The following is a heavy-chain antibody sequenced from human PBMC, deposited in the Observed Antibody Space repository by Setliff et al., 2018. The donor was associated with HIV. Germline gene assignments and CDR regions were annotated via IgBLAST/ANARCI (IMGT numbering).Heavy chain of an antibody. CDR2: IYISGST. V-gene: IGHV4-4*07. CDR3: ARSSRVNCGGDCYLFDY. J-gene: IGHJ4*02. CDR1: GGSISGHY. D-gene: IGHD2-21*02. Sequence: ASETLSLTCTVSGGSISGHYWNWIRQPAGGGLEWIGRIYISGSTNYNPSLKSRVTMSVDTSKNQFSLILTSVTAADTAVYYCARSSRVNCGGDCYLFDYWGQGTLVTVSS.